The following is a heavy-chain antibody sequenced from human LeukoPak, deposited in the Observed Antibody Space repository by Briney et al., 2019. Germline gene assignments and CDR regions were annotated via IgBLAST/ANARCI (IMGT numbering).Heavy chain of an antibody. D-gene: IGHD3-10*01. CDR2: INPNSGGT. Sequence: GASVKVSCKASGYTFTGYYMHWVRQAPGQGLEWMGWINPNSGGTNYAQKFQGRVTMTRDTSISTAYMELSRLRSDDTAVYYCARKNYYGSGSYLHPNWFDPWGQGTLVTVSS. CDR1: GYTFTGYY. J-gene: IGHJ5*02. V-gene: IGHV1-2*02. CDR3: ARKNYYGSGSYLHPNWFDP.